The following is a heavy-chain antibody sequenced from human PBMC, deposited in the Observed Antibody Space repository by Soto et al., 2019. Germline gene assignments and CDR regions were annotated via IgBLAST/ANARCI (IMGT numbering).Heavy chain of an antibody. J-gene: IGHJ5*02. V-gene: IGHV3-30-3*01. Sequence: QVQLVESGGGVVQPGRSLRLSCAASGFTFSSYAMHWVRQAPGKGLEWVAVISYDGSNKYYADSVKGRFTISRDNSKNTLYLQMNSLRAEDTAVYYCARSRGGNHNWFDPWGQGTLVTVSS. CDR3: ARSRGGNHNWFDP. CDR1: GFTFSSYA. CDR2: ISYDGSNK. D-gene: IGHD2-15*01.